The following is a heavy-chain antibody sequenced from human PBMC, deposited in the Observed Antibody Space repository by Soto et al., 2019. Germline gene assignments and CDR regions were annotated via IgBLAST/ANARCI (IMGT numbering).Heavy chain of an antibody. V-gene: IGHV1-69*02. D-gene: IGHD3-10*01. J-gene: IGHJ4*02. CDR2: VIPILGIA. CDR3: ARGFTSAHSFDY. Sequence: SVTVSCKASGGTFSSYTISWVRQAPGQGLEWMGRVIPILGIANYAQKFQGRVTITADKSTSTAYMELSSLRSEDTAVYYCARGFTSAHSFDYWGQGTLVTVSS. CDR1: GGTFSSYT.